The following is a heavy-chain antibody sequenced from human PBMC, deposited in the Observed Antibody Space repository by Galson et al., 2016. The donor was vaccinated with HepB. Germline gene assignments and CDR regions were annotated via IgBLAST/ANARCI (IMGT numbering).Heavy chain of an antibody. J-gene: IGHJ4*02. Sequence: SVKVSCKASGGTFRSYAISWVRQAPGQGLEWMGGIIPMFGTANYAQKFQGRVTITADESTNTVYIKLSSLRSEDTAVYYCARERGWEVHLYYFNSWGQGTLVTVSS. CDR2: IIPMFGTA. V-gene: IGHV1-69*13. CDR3: ARERGWEVHLYYFNS. CDR1: GGTFRSYA. D-gene: IGHD1-1*01.